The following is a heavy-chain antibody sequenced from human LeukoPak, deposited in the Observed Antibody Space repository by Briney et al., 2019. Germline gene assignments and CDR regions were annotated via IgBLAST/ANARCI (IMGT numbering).Heavy chain of an antibody. CDR2: MKTKTDGRTT. D-gene: IGHD2-15*01. J-gene: IGHJ3*02. CDR3: TTEVLDRATDGTFDI. V-gene: IGHV3-15*01. CDR1: GFTFSNAW. Sequence: GGPLTLSCAASGFTFSNAWMSWVRQAPGKGLEWLGRMKTKTDGRTTGYAERLEGRFTIQLDDSEITLYLLMNSLKTDDTSLYDCTTEVLDRATDGTFDIWGQGTMVTVSS.